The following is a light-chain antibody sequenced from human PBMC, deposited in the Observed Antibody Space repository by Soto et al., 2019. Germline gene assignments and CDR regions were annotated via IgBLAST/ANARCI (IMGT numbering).Light chain of an antibody. CDR1: QGISNF. CDR2: GAS. CDR3: QQYHSYPVT. J-gene: IGKJ4*01. V-gene: IGKV1-16*02. Sequence: DIQMTQSPSSLSASVGDTVTITCRASQGISNFLGWFQQKPGKAPKSLIYGASSLQSGVPSKFSGSGSDTDFTLTISSLQPEDSASYFCQQYHSYPVTFGGGTKVEIK.